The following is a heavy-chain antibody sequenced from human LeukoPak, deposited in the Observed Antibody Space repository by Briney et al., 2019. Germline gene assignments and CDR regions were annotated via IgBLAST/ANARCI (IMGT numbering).Heavy chain of an antibody. J-gene: IGHJ2*01. D-gene: IGHD3-10*01. V-gene: IGHV1-2*02. CDR2: INPDSGGT. CDR1: GYTFTGYY. CDR3: ARDLVAAGERRGYFDL. Sequence: ASVKVSCKASGYTFTGYYMHWVRQAPGQGLEWMGWINPDSGGTIYAQNFQGRVTMTRDTSISTAYMELSSLRSDDTAVYYCARDLVAAGERRGYFDLWGRGTLVTVSS.